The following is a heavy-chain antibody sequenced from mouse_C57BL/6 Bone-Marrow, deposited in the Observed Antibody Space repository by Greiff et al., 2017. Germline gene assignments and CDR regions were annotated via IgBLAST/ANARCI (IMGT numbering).Heavy chain of an antibody. CDR2: THPNRGST. Sequence: QVQLQQPGAELVKPGASVKLFCKASGSTFTSYWMHWVQQRPGHGLEWIGMTHPNRGSTHHNKKFKSTATLTVDKSSSTAYMQLSSQTHEDSAVYYCALRNYWGQGTTLTVSS. V-gene: IGHV1-64*01. CDR3: ALRNY. J-gene: IGHJ2*01. CDR1: GSTFTSYW.